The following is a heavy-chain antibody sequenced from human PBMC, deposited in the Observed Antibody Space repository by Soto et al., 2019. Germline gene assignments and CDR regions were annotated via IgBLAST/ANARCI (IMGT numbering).Heavy chain of an antibody. CDR1: GGSISSYY. V-gene: IGHV4-59*01. CDR3: ARHGYCSDGVCPDSLDY. CDR2: IYYSGST. J-gene: IGHJ4*02. D-gene: IGHD2-8*01. Sequence: SETLSLTCTVSGGSISSYYWSWIRQPPGKGLEWIGNIYYSGSTNYNPSLKSRVTISVDTSKNQFSLKLSSVTAADTAVYYCARHGYCSDGVCPDSLDYWGQGTLVTVSS.